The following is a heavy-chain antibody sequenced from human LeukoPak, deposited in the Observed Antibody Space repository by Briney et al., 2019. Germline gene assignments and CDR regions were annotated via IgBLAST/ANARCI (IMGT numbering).Heavy chain of an antibody. J-gene: IGHJ4*02. CDR1: GGSFSSHY. V-gene: IGHV4-34*01. CDR3: ARASSDGIIPAATSFDC. CDR2: INHSGST. D-gene: IGHD2-2*01. Sequence: SETLSLTCAVYGGSFSSHYWSWIRQPPGKGLEWIGEINHSGSTNYNPSLKSRVTISVDTSKNQFSVQLRSVTAADTAVYYCARASSDGIIPAATSFDCWGQGTLVAVSS.